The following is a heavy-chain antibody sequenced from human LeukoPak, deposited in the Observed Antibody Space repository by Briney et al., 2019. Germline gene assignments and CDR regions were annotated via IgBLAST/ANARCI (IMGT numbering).Heavy chain of an antibody. CDR1: EFTFNTFW. D-gene: IGHD2/OR15-2a*01. CDR3: VREAIGTTAAFDI. J-gene: IGHJ3*02. CDR2: INPDATQT. V-gene: IGHV3-7*01. Sequence: PGGSLRLSCAASEFTFNTFWMSWVRQALGKGLEWVANINPDATQTYYVGSVTGRFTISRDNAQNSLYLQMNSLRAEDTAVYYCVREAIGTTAAFDIWGQGTMVTVSS.